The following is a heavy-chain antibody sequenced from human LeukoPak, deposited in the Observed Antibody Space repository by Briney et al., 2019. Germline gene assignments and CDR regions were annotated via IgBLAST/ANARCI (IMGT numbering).Heavy chain of an antibody. Sequence: TGGSLRLSCAASGFTFSDYYMSWIRQTPGKGLEWVSYISSSGSTIYYADSVKGRFTISRDNAKNSLYLQMNSLRAEDTAVYYCARDRTQAVPHMDVWGKGTTVTVSS. CDR1: GFTFSDYY. CDR2: ISSSGSTI. D-gene: IGHD1-1*01. CDR3: ARDRTQAVPHMDV. V-gene: IGHV3-11*04. J-gene: IGHJ6*03.